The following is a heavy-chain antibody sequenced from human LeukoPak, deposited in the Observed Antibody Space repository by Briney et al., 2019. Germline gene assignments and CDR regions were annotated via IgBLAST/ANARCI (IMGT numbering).Heavy chain of an antibody. CDR2: ISWNSGTI. CDR3: VKGAAYHLGDAFDI. D-gene: IGHD2-15*01. V-gene: IGHV3-9*01. J-gene: IGHJ3*02. Sequence: GGSLRLSCAASGFTFDDYVVNWVRQAPGKGLEWVSGISWNSGTIGCADSVKGRFTISRDNAKNSLYLQMNSLRAEDTALYYCVKGAAYHLGDAFDIWGQGTMVTVSS. CDR1: GFTFDDYV.